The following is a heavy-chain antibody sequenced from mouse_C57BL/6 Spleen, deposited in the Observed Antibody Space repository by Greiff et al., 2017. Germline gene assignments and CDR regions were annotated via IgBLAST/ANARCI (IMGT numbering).Heavy chain of an antibody. CDR1: GYTFTGYW. CDR3: ARRLLITTVVPEFAY. Sequence: QVQLQQSGAELMKPGASVKLSCKATGYTFTGYWIEWVKQRPGHGLEWIGEILPGSGSTNYNEKFKGKATFTADTSSNTAYMQLSSLTTEDSAIYYCARRLLITTVVPEFAYWGQGTLVTVSA. V-gene: IGHV1-9*01. J-gene: IGHJ3*01. CDR2: ILPGSGST. D-gene: IGHD1-1*01.